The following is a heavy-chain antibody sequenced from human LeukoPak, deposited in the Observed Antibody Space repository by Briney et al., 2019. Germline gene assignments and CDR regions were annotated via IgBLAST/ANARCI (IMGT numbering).Heavy chain of an antibody. J-gene: IGHJ5*02. CDR2: ISHSGST. Sequence: KPSETLSLTCTVSGGSISSYYWSWIRQPPGKGLEWIGYISHSGSTKYNPSLKSRVTVSVDTSQNQFSLRLTSVTAADTAVYWCARDARGYNYDYSWFDTWGQGTLVTVSS. CDR1: GGSISSYY. V-gene: IGHV4-59*01. CDR3: ARDARGYNYDYSWFDT. D-gene: IGHD5-18*01.